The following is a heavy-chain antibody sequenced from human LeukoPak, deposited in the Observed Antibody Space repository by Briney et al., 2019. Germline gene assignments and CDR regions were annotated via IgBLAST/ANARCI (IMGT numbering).Heavy chain of an antibody. CDR1: EFTFSTFW. D-gene: IGHD2-21*01. Sequence: GGSLRLSCAASEFTFSTFWMSWVRQAPGKGLEWVANIKADGSVKHYVDSVEGRFSISRDNARSSLYLQMNSLRAEDTAVYYCVRDSDYQRNSGGLYAHYDALDIWGHGTMATVSS. CDR2: IKADGSVK. J-gene: IGHJ3*02. V-gene: IGHV3-7*01. CDR3: VRDSDYQRNSGGLYAHYDALDI.